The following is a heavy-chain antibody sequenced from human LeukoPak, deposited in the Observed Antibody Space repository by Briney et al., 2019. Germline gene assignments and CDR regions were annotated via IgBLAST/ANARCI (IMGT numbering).Heavy chain of an antibody. D-gene: IGHD3-10*01. J-gene: IGHJ4*02. Sequence: SETLSLTCAIYGGSFGASYWSWIRQPPGKGLEWIGEINHSGSTNYNPSLKSRVTISVDTSKNQFSLKLSSVTAANTAVYYCARLSRGFGELGEFEWGQGTLVTVSS. V-gene: IGHV4-34*01. CDR3: ARLSRGFGELGEFE. CDR1: GGSFGASY. CDR2: INHSGST.